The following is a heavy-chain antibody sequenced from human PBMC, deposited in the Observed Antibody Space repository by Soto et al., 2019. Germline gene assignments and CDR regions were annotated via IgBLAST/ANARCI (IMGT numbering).Heavy chain of an antibody. Sequence: QVQLQESGPGLVKPSQTLSLTCTVSGGSISSAAYYWSWIRQHPGKGLEWIGYISHSGSTYYTPSLKSRVIILADTSKSQFSLNLTSVTAADTAVYYCAREYTYGSNFFDCWGQGALVTVSS. CDR3: AREYTYGSNFFDC. V-gene: IGHV4-31*03. J-gene: IGHJ4*02. D-gene: IGHD5-18*01. CDR1: GGSISSAAYY. CDR2: ISHSGST.